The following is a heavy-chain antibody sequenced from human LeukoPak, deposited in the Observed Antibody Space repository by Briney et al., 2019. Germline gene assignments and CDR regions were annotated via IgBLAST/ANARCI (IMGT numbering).Heavy chain of an antibody. Sequence: GGSLRLSCAASGFTFSNAWMSWVRQAPGKGLEWVGRIKSKTDGGTTDYASPVKGRLTISRDDSKNTLYLQTNSQKTEDTAVYYCTTPTYYYDSRTDYWGQGTLVTVSS. CDR3: TTPTYYYDSRTDY. D-gene: IGHD3-22*01. J-gene: IGHJ4*02. CDR1: GFTFSNAW. CDR2: IKSKTDGGTT. V-gene: IGHV3-15*01.